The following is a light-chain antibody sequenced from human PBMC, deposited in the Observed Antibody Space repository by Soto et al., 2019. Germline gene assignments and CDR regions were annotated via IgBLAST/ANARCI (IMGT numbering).Light chain of an antibody. CDR1: QTITTY. CDR3: QQAHSTPWT. Sequence: DIQMTQSPSSLSASVGDRVIITCRASQTITTYLNWYQQKPGKAPQLLIYGASTLQSGVPSRFTGSGSGTDFTLTISSLQPEDFATYHCQQAHSTPWTFGQGTKLEI. J-gene: IGKJ1*01. V-gene: IGKV1-39*01. CDR2: GAS.